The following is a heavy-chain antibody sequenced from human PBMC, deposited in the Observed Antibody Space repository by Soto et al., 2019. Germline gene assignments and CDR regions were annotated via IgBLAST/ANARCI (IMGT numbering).Heavy chain of an antibody. D-gene: IGHD3-16*02. V-gene: IGHV3-21*01. CDR2: ISSSSIYI. Sequence: KGLEWVSSISSSSIYIYYADSVKGRFTISRDNAKNSLYLQMNSLRAEDTAVYFFFQAEDGIRVTVPVSAFLLNRSSDL. J-gene: IGHJ2*01. CDR3: FQAEDGIRVTVPVSAFLLNRSSDL.